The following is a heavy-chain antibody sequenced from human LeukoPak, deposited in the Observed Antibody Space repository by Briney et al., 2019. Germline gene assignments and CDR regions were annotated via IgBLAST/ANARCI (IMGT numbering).Heavy chain of an antibody. CDR1: GYTFTGYY. CDR2: INPNSGGT. D-gene: IGHD3-22*01. CDR3: AREVDYYDSSGYRRGNWFDP. Sequence: ASVKVSCKASGYTFTGYYMHWVRQAPGQGLEWMGWINPNSGGTNYAQKFQGRVTMTRDTSISTAYMELSRLRSGDTAVYYCAREVDYYDSSGYRRGNWFDPWGQGTLVTVSS. J-gene: IGHJ5*02. V-gene: IGHV1-2*02.